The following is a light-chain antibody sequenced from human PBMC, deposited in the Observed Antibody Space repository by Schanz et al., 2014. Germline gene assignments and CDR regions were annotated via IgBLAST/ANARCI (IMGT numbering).Light chain of an antibody. J-gene: IGKJ1*01. V-gene: IGKV2-28*01. CDR1: QSLLHTNGYNY. CDR2: LAS. CDR3: MQALQTPAT. Sequence: DIVLTPSPLSLPVTPGEPASISCRSSQSLLHTNGYNYLDWYLQKPGQSPQLLIYLASSRASGVPDRFSGSGSGTDFTLKISRVEAEDVGVYYCMQALQTPATFGQGTKVEIK.